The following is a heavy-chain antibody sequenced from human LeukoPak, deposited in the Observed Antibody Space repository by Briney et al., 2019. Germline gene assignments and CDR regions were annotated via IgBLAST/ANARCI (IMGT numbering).Heavy chain of an antibody. J-gene: IGHJ4*02. D-gene: IGHD2-8*01. Sequence: GASVKVSCKTSGYTLSEYGISWVRQAPGQGLEWVGWITTYTGEKIYSQRFQGRVTMTTDTSSGTYYMELRTLRSDDTAIYYCARDCSNGVCYPRDYWGQGTQVVVST. CDR3: ARDCSNGVCYPRDY. CDR1: GYTLSEYG. V-gene: IGHV1-18*01. CDR2: ITTYTGEK.